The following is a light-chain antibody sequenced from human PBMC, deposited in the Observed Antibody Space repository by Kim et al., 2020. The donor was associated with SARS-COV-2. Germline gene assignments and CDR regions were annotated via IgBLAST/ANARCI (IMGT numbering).Light chain of an antibody. CDR3: QVWDTASDQYV. J-gene: IGLJ1*01. CDR1: NNGFKS. V-gene: IGLV3-21*04. Sequence: PGKTASITCGGNNNGFKSVYWYQQKPGQAPVMVIYYDSDRPSGIPERFSGSNSGNTATLTINRVEAEDEADYFCQVWDTASDQYVFASGTKVTVL. CDR2: YDS.